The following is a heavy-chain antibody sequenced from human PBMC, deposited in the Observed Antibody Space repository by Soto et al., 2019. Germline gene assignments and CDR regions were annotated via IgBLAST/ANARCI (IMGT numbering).Heavy chain of an antibody. CDR1: AFTFSNYG. J-gene: IGHJ4*02. V-gene: IGHV3-30*02. CDR3: ATLTPGIAVGDY. Sequence: GGSLRLSCGASAFTFSNYGMHWVRQAPGKGLEWVAYIWYDGSNQYYADSVKGRFTISRDNSKNTLYLLMNSLRAEDTAVYYCATLTPGIAVGDYWGRGTLVTVSS. D-gene: IGHD6-19*01. CDR2: IWYDGSNQ.